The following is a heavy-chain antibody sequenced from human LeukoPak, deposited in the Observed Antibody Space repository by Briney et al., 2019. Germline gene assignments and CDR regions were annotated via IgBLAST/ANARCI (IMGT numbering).Heavy chain of an antibody. V-gene: IGHV3-23*01. J-gene: IGHJ4*02. D-gene: IGHD3-22*01. Sequence: TGGSLRLSCAASGFTFSSYAMSWVRQAPGKGLEWVSAISGSGGSTYYADSVKGRFTISRDNSKNTLYLQMNSLRAEDTAVYYCAKGLEGVVVITNFDYWGQGTLVTVSS. CDR2: ISGSGGST. CDR1: GFTFSSYA. CDR3: AKGLEGVVVITNFDY.